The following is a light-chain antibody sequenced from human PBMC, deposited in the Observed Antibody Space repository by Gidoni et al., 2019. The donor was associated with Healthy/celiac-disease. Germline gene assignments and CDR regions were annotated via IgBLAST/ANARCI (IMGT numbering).Light chain of an antibody. J-gene: IGKJ4*01. CDR1: QSVSSY. V-gene: IGKV3-11*01. Sequence: IVLTHSPATLSLSPGERATLSCRASQSVSSYLAWYQQKPGQAPRLLIYDASNRATGIPARFSGSGTGTDFTLTISSLEPEDFAVYYCQQRSNWPPLTFGGXTKVEIK. CDR2: DAS. CDR3: QQRSNWPPLT.